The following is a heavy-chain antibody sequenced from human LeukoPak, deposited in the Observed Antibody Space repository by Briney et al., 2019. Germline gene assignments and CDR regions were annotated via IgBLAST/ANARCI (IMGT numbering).Heavy chain of an antibody. CDR2: ISYSANTI. CDR1: GFTFSDYY. J-gene: IGHJ4*02. D-gene: IGHD3-3*01. CDR3: ARSARSEDDDFWSGYLAN. Sequence: GGSLRLSCAASGFTFSDYYMSWIRQAPGKGPEWISYISYSANTIHYAESVKGRFTISRDNAKYSLYLQMNSLRAEDTAVYYCARSARSEDDDFWSGYLANWGQGTLVTVSS. V-gene: IGHV3-11*04.